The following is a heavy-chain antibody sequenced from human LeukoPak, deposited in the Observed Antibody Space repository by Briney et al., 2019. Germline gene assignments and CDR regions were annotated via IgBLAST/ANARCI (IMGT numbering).Heavy chain of an antibody. CDR1: GYTFTNYY. CDR3: ARRTYSSSYFDY. J-gene: IGHJ4*02. Sequence: ASVKVSCKASGYTFTNYYMHWVRQAPGQGLEWMGIINPSDGSTNYAQKFQSRVTMTRDMSTSTVYMELSSLRSEDTAVYYCARRTYSSSYFDYWGQGTLVAVSS. D-gene: IGHD6-6*01. V-gene: IGHV1-46*01. CDR2: INPSDGST.